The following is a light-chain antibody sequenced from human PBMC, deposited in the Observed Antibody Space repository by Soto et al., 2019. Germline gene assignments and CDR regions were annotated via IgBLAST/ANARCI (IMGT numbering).Light chain of an antibody. J-gene: IGKJ4*01. V-gene: IGKV3-15*01. Sequence: EIVMTQSPVTLSVSPGEGATLSCRASQSVSTNFAWYQQKPGQSPRLLIYGVSTRANGVPARFSGSGSGSEFILTISSLQSEDFGVYHCQQYNDWPLTFGGGTKVEIK. CDR3: QQYNDWPLT. CDR2: GVS. CDR1: QSVSTN.